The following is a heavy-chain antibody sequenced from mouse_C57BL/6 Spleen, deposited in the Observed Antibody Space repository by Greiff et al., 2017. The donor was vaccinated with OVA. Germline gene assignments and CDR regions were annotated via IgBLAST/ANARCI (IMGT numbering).Heavy chain of an antibody. J-gene: IGHJ4*01. CDR1: GYAFSSSW. V-gene: IGHV1-82*01. CDR2: IYPGDGDT. D-gene: IGHD1-1*01. Sequence: QVQLQQSGPELVKPGASVKISCKASGYAFSSSWMNWVKQRPGKGLEWIGRIYPGDGDTNYNEKFKGKATLTADKSSSTAYMQLSSLTSEDSAVYFCARPGSSYDAMDYWGQGTSVTVSS. CDR3: ARPGSSYDAMDY.